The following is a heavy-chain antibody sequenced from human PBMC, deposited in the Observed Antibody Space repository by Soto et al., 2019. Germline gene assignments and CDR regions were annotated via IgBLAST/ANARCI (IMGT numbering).Heavy chain of an antibody. CDR1: GGTFSSYA. V-gene: IGHV1-69*13. CDR3: ARTFRDGYNFGGSD. D-gene: IGHD5-12*01. J-gene: IGHJ4*02. CDR2: IIPIFGTA. Sequence: SVKVSCKASGGTFSSYAISWVRQAPGQGLERMGGIIPIFGTANYAQKFQGRVTITADESTSTAYMELSSLRSEDTAVYYCARTFRDGYNFGGSDWGQGTLVTVSS.